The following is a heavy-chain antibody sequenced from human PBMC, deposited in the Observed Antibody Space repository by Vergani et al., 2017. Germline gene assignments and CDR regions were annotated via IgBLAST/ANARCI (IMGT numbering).Heavy chain of an antibody. CDR2: IYYSGST. V-gene: IGHV4-59*01. Sequence: QVQLQESGPGLVKPSETLSLTCTVSGGSISSYYWSWIRQPPGKGLEWIGYIYYSGSTKSNPSLKSRVTISVDTSKNQFSLKLSSVTAADTAVYYCARDSGGYAIDYWGQGTLVTVSS. J-gene: IGHJ4*02. CDR3: ARDSGGYAIDY. D-gene: IGHD3-10*01. CDR1: GGSISSYY.